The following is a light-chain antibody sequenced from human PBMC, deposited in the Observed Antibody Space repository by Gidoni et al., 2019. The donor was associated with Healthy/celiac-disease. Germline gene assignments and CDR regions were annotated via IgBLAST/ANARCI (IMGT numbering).Light chain of an antibody. CDR2: LGS. CDR1: QSLLHSNGYNY. V-gene: IGKV2-28*01. J-gene: IGKJ1*01. CDR3: MQALQTLWT. Sequence: DIVMTQSPLSLPVTPGEPASISCRSSQSLLHSNGYNYLDWYLQKPGQSPQLLIYLGSNRASGVPERVSGSGSGTDFTLKISRVEAEDVGVYYCMQALQTLWTFXQXTKVEIK.